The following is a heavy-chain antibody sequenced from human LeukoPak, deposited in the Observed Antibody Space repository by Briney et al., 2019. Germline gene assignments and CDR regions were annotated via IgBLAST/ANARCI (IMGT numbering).Heavy chain of an antibody. Sequence: GSLRLSCAASGFTFSSYAMSWVRQAPGKGLEWVSAISGSGGSTYYADSVKGRFTISRDNSKNTLFLQMNSLRAEDTAVYYCAKGDYNNYYYYYMDVWGKGTTVTVSS. CDR3: AKGDYNNYYYYYMDV. D-gene: IGHD4-11*01. CDR1: GFTFSSYA. V-gene: IGHV3-23*01. CDR2: ISGSGGST. J-gene: IGHJ6*03.